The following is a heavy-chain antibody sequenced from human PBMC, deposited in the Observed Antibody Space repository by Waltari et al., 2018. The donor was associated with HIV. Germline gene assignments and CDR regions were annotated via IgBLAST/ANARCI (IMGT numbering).Heavy chain of an antibody. D-gene: IGHD3-22*01. Sequence: QVQLVESGGGVVQPGRSLRLSCAASGFTFSNYGMYWVRQAPGKGREWVSIVGYDGSNKDYADSVKGRFIISRDNSQNTLYLQMNSLRAEDSAVYYCARLGGDTSGNWGYFDYWGQGTLVTVSS. CDR1: GFTFSNYG. J-gene: IGHJ4*02. CDR2: VGYDGSNK. CDR3: ARLGGDTSGNWGYFDY. V-gene: IGHV3-33*01.